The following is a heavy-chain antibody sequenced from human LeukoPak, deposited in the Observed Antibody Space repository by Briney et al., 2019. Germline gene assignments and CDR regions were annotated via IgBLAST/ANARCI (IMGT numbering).Heavy chain of an antibody. J-gene: IGHJ4*02. CDR2: IYYSGST. CDR1: GGSISSSSYY. CDR3: ARDTNDYGDYGLDY. V-gene: IGHV4-39*07. D-gene: IGHD4-17*01. Sequence: PSETLSLTYTVSGGSISSSSYYWGWIRQPPGKGLEWIGSIYYSGSTYYNPSLKSRVTISVDTSKNQFSLKLSSVTAADTAVYYCARDTNDYGDYGLDYWGQGTLVTVSS.